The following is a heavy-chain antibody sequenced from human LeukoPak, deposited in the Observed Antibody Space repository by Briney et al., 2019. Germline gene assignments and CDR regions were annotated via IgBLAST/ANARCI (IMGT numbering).Heavy chain of an antibody. J-gene: IGHJ6*02. Sequence: GASVKVSCKASGGTFRSYAISWMRQAPGQGLEWMGGITPMLGPANYAQKLQGRVTITADESTSTAYMELSSLRSDDTAVYYCARSRVVAIYGGYYYYAMDAWGQGTTVTVSS. CDR2: ITPMLGPA. CDR3: ARSRVVAIYGGYYYYAMDA. D-gene: IGHD3-22*01. V-gene: IGHV1-69*13. CDR1: GGTFRSYA.